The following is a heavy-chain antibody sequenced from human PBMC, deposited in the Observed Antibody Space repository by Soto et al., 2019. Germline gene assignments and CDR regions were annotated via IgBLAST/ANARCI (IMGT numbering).Heavy chain of an antibody. Sequence: GSLRLSCAASGFTFNRHLMHWVRQAPGKGLEWVSTISSNSAYIYYTDALRGRFTISRDNAKNSLHLQMNSLRAADTAVYYCARGGGNKYSSSWYYLSYYFDYWGQGTLVTVSS. V-gene: IGHV3-21*04. CDR3: ARGGGNKYSSSWYYLSYYFDY. CDR1: GFTFNRHL. CDR2: ISSNSAYI. D-gene: IGHD6-13*01. J-gene: IGHJ4*02.